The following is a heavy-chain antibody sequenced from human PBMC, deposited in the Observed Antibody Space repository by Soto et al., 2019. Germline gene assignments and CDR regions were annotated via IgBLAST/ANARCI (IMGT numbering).Heavy chain of an antibody. CDR2: IVPLVDIT. CDR1: GGTFSRYT. J-gene: IGHJ4*02. V-gene: IGHV1-69*04. D-gene: IGHD5-12*01. CDR3: ARDLDSGYDWIVGY. Sequence: SVKVSCKASGGTFSRYTISWVRQAPGQGLEWMGRIVPLVDITNYAQKFQGRVTITADKSASTVYMELRGLRSEDTAIYYCARDLDSGYDWIVGYWGQGTLVTVSS.